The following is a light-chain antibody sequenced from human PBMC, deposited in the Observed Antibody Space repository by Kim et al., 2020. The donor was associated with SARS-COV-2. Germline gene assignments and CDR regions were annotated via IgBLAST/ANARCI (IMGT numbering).Light chain of an antibody. CDR1: QGIGTY. Sequence: ASVGDRVTITCRASQGIGTYLPWFQQKPGKAPESLIYAASSLQGGVPSRFSGSGSGTDFTLTISSLQPEDFATYYCQQYNTYPYTFGQGTKLEI. V-gene: IGKV1-16*01. J-gene: IGKJ2*01. CDR3: QQYNTYPYT. CDR2: AAS.